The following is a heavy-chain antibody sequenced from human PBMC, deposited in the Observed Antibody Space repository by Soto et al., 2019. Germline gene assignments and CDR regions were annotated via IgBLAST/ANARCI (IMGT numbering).Heavy chain of an antibody. CDR1: GFIFDTFD. CDR2: IIGHNGRT. Sequence: EVQLLGSGGGLVQPGGSLRLSCAASGFIFDTFDMSWVRQAPGKVLEWVSAIIGHNGRTYYADSVTVRFTISKDNSNKTLYLQMNSLRVEDTAIYYCTKGAWLDDFCGQGVLVTVSS. D-gene: IGHD6-19*01. J-gene: IGHJ4*02. CDR3: TKGAWLDDF. V-gene: IGHV3-23*01.